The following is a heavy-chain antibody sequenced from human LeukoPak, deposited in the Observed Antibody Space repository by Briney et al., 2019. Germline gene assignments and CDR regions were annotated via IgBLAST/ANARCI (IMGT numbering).Heavy chain of an antibody. V-gene: IGHV4-39*01. CDR1: GGSISSSSYS. CDR3: ARLTTDYVWGSYRSGDDAFDI. Sequence: SETLSLTCTVSGGSISSSSYSWGWIRQPPGKGLEWIGSIYYSGSTYYNPSLKSRVTISVDTSKNQFSLKLSSVTAADTAVYYCARLTTDYVWGSYRSGDDAFDIWGQGTMVTVSS. J-gene: IGHJ3*02. D-gene: IGHD3-16*02. CDR2: IYYSGST.